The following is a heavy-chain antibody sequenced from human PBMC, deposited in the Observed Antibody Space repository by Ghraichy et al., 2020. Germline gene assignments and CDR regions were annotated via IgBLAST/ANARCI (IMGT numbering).Heavy chain of an antibody. J-gene: IGHJ3*02. CDR2: IGTAGDT. CDR1: GFTFSSYD. Sequence: GGSLRLSCAASGFTFSSYDMHWVRQATGKGLEWVSAIGTAGDTYYPGSVKGRFTISRENAKNSLYLQMNSLRAGDTAVYYCARGAIGSGAFDIWGQGTMVTVSS. CDR3: ARGAIGSGAFDI. V-gene: IGHV3-13*01. D-gene: IGHD3-22*01.